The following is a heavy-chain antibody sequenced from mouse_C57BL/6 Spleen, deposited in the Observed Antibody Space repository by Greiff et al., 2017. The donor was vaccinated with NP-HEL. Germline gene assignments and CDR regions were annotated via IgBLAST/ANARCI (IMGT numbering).Heavy chain of an antibody. D-gene: IGHD1-1*01. CDR2: ISNGGGST. V-gene: IGHV5-12*01. J-gene: IGHJ4*01. CDR1: GFTFSDYY. CDR3: ARPDYYGSSYGYYAMDY. Sequence: EVMLVESGGGLVQPGGSLKLSCAASGFTFSDYYMYWVRQTPEKRLEWVAYISNGGGSTYYPDTVKGRFTISRDNAKNTLYLQMSRLKSEDTAMYYGARPDYYGSSYGYYAMDYWGQGTSVTVSS.